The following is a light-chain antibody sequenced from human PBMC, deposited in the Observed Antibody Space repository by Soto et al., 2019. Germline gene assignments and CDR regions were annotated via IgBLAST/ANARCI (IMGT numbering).Light chain of an antibody. CDR2: DAS. J-gene: IGKJ2*01. Sequence: DIQMTQSPSSLSASVGDRVTITCQASQDISNYLNWYQQKPGKAPKLLIYDASNLETGVPSRFSGSGSGTDFPFTISSLQPEDIATYYCQQYDNLPYTFGQGTELEIK. CDR3: QQYDNLPYT. CDR1: QDISNY. V-gene: IGKV1-33*01.